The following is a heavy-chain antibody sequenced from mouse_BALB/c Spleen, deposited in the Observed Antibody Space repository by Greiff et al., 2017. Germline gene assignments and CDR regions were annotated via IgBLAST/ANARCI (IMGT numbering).Heavy chain of an antibody. CDR1: GFTFTDYY. D-gene: IGHD1-2*01. CDR3: ARDFTTATPYAMDY. J-gene: IGHJ4*01. CDR2: IRNKANGYTT. Sequence: EVQGVESGGGLVQPGGSLRLSCATSGFTFTDYYMSWVRQPPGKALEWLGFIRNKANGYTTEYSASVKGRFTISRDNSQSILYLQMNTLRAEDSATYYCARDFTTATPYAMDYWGQGTSVTVSS. V-gene: IGHV7-3*02.